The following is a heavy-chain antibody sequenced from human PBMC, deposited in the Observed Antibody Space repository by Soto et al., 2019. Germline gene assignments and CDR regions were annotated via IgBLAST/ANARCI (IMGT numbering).Heavy chain of an antibody. CDR2: IWYDGSNK. J-gene: IGHJ2*01. CDR3: ARDVSYCSGGSCYSEADWYFDL. Sequence: QVQLVESGGGVVQPGRSLSLSCAASGFTFSSYGMHWVRQAPGKGLEWVAVIWYDGSNKYYADSVKGRFTISRDNSKNTLYLQMNSLRAEDTAVYYCARDVSYCSGGSCYSEADWYFDLWGRGTLVTVSS. V-gene: IGHV3-33*01. CDR1: GFTFSSYG. D-gene: IGHD2-15*01.